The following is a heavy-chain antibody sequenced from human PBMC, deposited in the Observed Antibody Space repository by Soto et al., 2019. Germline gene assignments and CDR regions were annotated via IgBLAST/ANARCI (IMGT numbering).Heavy chain of an antibody. V-gene: IGHV3-30-3*01. CDR1: GFTFSSYA. D-gene: IGHD3-10*01. CDR2: ISYDGSNK. CDR3: ARDGRSHHKGRAYYYYYGMDV. J-gene: IGHJ6*02. Sequence: QVQLVESGGGVVQPGRSLRLSCAASGFTFSSYAMHWVRQAPGKGLEWVAVISYDGSNKYYADSVKGRFTISRDNSKNTLYLQMNSLRAEDTAVYYCARDGRSHHKGRAYYYYYGMDVWGQGTTVTVSS.